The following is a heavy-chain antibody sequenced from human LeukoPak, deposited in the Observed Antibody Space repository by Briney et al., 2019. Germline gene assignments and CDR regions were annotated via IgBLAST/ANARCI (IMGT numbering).Heavy chain of an antibody. CDR1: GYTFTSYG. CDR3: ARGTDWDYDSSCVGPDCPFDY. Sequence: GASVKVSRKASGYTFTSYGISWVRQAPGQGLEWMGWISAYNGNTNYAQKLQGRVTMTTDTSTSTAYMELRSLRSDDTAVYYCARGTDWDYDSSCVGPDCPFDYWGQGTLVTVSS. CDR2: ISAYNGNT. D-gene: IGHD3-22*01. J-gene: IGHJ4*02. V-gene: IGHV1-18*01.